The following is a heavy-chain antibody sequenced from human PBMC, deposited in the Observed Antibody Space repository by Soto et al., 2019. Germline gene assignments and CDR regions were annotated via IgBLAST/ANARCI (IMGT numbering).Heavy chain of an antibody. CDR3: ARSMTTVTTPGYYYYYMDV. CDR2: IDWDDDK. D-gene: IGHD4-4*01. V-gene: IGHV2-70*11. CDR1: GFSLSTSGMC. Sequence: SGPTLVNPTQTLTLTCTFSGFSLSTSGMCVSWIRQPPGKALEWLARIDWDDDKYYSTSLKTRLTISKDTSKNQVVLTTTNMDPVDTATHYCARSMTTVTTPGYYYYYMDVWGKGTTVTVSS. J-gene: IGHJ6*03.